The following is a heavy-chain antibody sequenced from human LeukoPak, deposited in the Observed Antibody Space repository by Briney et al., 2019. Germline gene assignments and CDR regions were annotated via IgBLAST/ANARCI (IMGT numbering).Heavy chain of an antibody. CDR3: ARHGGYSGYCSQEYYYYYGMDV. J-gene: IGHJ6*02. CDR2: IYYSGST. V-gene: IGHV4-59*08. D-gene: IGHD5-12*01. CDR1: GGSISSYY. Sequence: SETLSLTCTVSGGSISSYYWSWIRQPPGKGLEWIGYIYYSGSTNYNPSLKSRVTISVDTSKNQFSLKLSSVTAADTAVYYCARHGGYSGYCSQEYYYYYGMDVWGQGTTVTVSS.